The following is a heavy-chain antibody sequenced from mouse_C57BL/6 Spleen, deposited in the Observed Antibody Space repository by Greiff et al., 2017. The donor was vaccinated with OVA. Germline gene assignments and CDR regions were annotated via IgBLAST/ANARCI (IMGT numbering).Heavy chain of an antibody. CDR1: GYTFTSYW. V-gene: IGHV1-53*01. D-gene: IGHD2-4*01. J-gene: IGHJ4*01. CDR3: AREGDDYVYYAMDY. CDR2: INPSNGGT. Sequence: QVQLQQPGTELVKPGASVKLSCKASGYTFTSYWMHWVKQRPGQGLEWIGNINPSNGGTNYNEKFKCKATLTVDKSSSTAYMQLSSLTSEDSAVYDYAREGDDYVYYAMDYWGQGTSVTVSS.